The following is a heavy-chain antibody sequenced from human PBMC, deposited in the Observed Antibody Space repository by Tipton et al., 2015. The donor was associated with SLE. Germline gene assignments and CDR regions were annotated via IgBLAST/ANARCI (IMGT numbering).Heavy chain of an antibody. CDR1: GFTFTTSE. D-gene: IGHD6-13*01. V-gene: IGHV3-48*03. CDR2: ISSSTGTT. J-gene: IGHJ2*01. CDR3: ARRGTADTRFWYFDL. Sequence: SLRLSCAASGFTFTTSEMHWVRQAPGKGLEWVAYISSSTGTTYYAGSVKGRFTISRDNAKNSLHLQMNSLRGEDTAIYYCARRGTADTRFWYFDLWGRGTLVTVSS.